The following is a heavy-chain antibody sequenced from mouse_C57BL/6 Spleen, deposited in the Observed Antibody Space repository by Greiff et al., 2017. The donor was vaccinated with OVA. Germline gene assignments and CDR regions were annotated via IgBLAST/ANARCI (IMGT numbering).Heavy chain of an antibody. CDR1: GFTFSSYA. CDR3: ARDSDGYPFAY. Sequence: EVQGVESGGGLVKPGGSLKLSCAASGFTFSSYAMSWVRQTPEKRLEWVATISDGGSYTYYPDNVKGRFTISRDNAKNNLYLQMSHLKSEDTAMYYCARDSDGYPFAYWGQGTLVTVSA. J-gene: IGHJ3*01. V-gene: IGHV5-4*01. D-gene: IGHD2-3*01. CDR2: ISDGGSYT.